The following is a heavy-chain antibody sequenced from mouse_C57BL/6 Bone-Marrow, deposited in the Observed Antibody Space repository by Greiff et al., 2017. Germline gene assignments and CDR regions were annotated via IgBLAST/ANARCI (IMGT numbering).Heavy chain of an antibody. V-gene: IGHV1-9*01. Sequence: VQLQQSGAELIKPGASVKLSCKASGYTFTGYWMEWVKQRPGHGLEWIGVILPGSGSTNYNEKFKSKATFTADKSSNTAYMQLSSLTSEDSAVEYGARRVPCGSLDYWGQGTLVTVSA. CDR1: GYTFTGYW. J-gene: IGHJ3*01. D-gene: IGHD6-1*01. CDR3: ARRVPCGSLDY. CDR2: ILPGSGST.